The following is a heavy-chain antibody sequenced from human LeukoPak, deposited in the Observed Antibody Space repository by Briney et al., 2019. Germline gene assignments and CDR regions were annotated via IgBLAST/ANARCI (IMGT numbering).Heavy chain of an antibody. CDR3: AGGSGYDYHY. CDR2: IYTSGST. J-gene: IGHJ4*02. Sequence: NPSETLSLTCTVSGGSISSYYWSWIRQPPGKGLEWIGYIYTSGSTNYNPSLKSRVTMSVDTSKNQFSLKLSSVTAADTAVYYCAGGSGYDYHYWGQGTLVTVSS. D-gene: IGHD5-12*01. CDR1: GGSISSYY. V-gene: IGHV4-4*09.